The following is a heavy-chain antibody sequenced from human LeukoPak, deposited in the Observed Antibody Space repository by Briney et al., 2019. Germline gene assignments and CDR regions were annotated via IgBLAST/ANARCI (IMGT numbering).Heavy chain of an antibody. CDR1: GGSISSSSYY. Sequence: SETLSLTCTVSGGSISSSSYYWGWIRQPPGKGLEWIGEINHSGSTNYNPSLKSRVTISVDTSKNQFSLKLSSVTAADTAVYYCARGRGIVVVTALDYWGQGTLVTVSP. CDR2: INHSGST. V-gene: IGHV4-39*07. D-gene: IGHD2-21*02. J-gene: IGHJ4*02. CDR3: ARGRGIVVVTALDY.